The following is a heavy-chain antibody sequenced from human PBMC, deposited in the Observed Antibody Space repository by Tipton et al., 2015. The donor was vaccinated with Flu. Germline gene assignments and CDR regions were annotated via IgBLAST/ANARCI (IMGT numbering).Heavy chain of an antibody. CDR1: SGSIRSTNYF. J-gene: IGHJ4*02. D-gene: IGHD3-10*02. CDR3: ARLSYYDVDLKNFYFDH. CDR2: IYPSGTT. Sequence: TLSLTCTVPSGSIRSTNYFCAWIRQPPGKRLELIGSIYPSGTTYYNPSLKSRVTISVDTSKSQFSLMLRSLTAADTAVYYCARLSYYDVDLKNFYFDHWGQGALVTVSS. V-gene: IGHV4-39*01.